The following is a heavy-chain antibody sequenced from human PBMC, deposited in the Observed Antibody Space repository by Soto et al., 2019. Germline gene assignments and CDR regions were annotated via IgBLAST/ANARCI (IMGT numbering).Heavy chain of an antibody. D-gene: IGHD1-26*01. CDR2: INHSGSN. V-gene: IGHV4-34*01. CDR3: ASFFHSGSYFGVSFDP. CDR1: GGSFSGYY. Sequence: QVQLQQWGAGLLKPSETLSLTCAVYGGSFSGYYWSWIRQPPGKGLEWIGEINHSGSNNYNPSLNRPVPISVDTSKHQFSLKLSSVTAADTAVYYCASFFHSGSYFGVSFDPWGQGTLVTVSS. J-gene: IGHJ5*02.